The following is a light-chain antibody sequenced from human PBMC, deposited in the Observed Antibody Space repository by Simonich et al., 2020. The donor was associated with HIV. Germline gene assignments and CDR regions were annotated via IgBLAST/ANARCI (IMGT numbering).Light chain of an antibody. CDR3: QQYYSSPHT. V-gene: IGKV4-1*01. Sequence: DIVMTQSPDSLAVSLGKRATINCKSSQSVIYNSNNKNYLAWYQQKPRQSPKLLIYWASTRESGVPDRFSGSVSGTDFTLTISSLQAEDVAVYYCQQYYSSPHTFGQGTRLEIK. CDR1: QSVIYNSNNKNY. CDR2: WAS. J-gene: IGKJ2*01.